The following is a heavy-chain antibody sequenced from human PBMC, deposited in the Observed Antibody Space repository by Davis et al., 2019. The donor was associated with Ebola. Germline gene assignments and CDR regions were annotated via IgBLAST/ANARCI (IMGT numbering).Heavy chain of an antibody. CDR1: GFTFSSYS. D-gene: IGHD3-10*01. Sequence: GGSLRLSCAASGFTFSSYSMNWVRQAPGKALEWVSSISSDSDYIYYADSAKGRFTISRDNSKNTLYLQMNSLRAEDTAVYYCTRPHNMVRGVIIPSWFDPWGQGTLVTVSS. CDR3: TRPHNMVRGVIIPSWFDP. J-gene: IGHJ5*02. V-gene: IGHV3-21*01. CDR2: ISSDSDYI.